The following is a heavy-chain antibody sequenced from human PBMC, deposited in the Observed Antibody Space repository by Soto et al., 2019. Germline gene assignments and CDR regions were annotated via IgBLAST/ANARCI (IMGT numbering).Heavy chain of an antibody. D-gene: IGHD6-6*01. Sequence: GGSLRLSCAASGSTFSNAWMSWVRQAPGKGLEWVGRIKSKTDGGTTDYAAPVKGRFTISRDDSKNTLYLQMNSLKTEDTAVYYCTTDVVSSPSVYYYYGMDVWGQGTTVTVS. CDR2: IKSKTDGGTT. CDR1: GSTFSNAW. J-gene: IGHJ6*02. CDR3: TTDVVSSPSVYYYYGMDV. V-gene: IGHV3-15*01.